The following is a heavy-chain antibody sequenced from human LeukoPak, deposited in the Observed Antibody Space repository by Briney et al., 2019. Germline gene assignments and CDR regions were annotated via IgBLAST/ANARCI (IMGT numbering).Heavy chain of an antibody. D-gene: IGHD3-22*01. CDR2: FLVSGAT. V-gene: IGHV3-13*04. CDR1: AFTSSNYD. Sequence: GESLRLSCAASAFTSSNYDTHWDRQATGKGLEWVSCFLVSGATYYSDSVKGRFTIYRDNAKNTLYLQMNSQRVEDTAVYYCAKDGSYDSSGYYSLDSAGMDVWGQGTTVSVS. CDR3: AKDGSYDSSGYYSLDSAGMDV. J-gene: IGHJ6*02.